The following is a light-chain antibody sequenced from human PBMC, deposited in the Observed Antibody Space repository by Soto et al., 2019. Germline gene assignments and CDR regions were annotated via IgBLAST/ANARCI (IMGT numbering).Light chain of an antibody. V-gene: IGKV3-20*01. Sequence: EIVLTQSPGTLSLSPGERATLSCRASQRVSSGYLAWYQQKPGQAPRLLIYGASNRATDIPDRFSGRGSGTDFTLTISRLEPEDFAVYYCQQYNNWPITFGQGTRLEIK. J-gene: IGKJ5*01. CDR2: GAS. CDR1: QRVSSGY. CDR3: QQYNNWPIT.